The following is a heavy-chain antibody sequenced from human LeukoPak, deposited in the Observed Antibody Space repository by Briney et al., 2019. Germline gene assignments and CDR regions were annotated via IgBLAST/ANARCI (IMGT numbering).Heavy chain of an antibody. CDR2: ISSSGSTI. J-gene: IGHJ3*02. V-gene: IGHV3-48*03. CDR1: GFTFSSYE. D-gene: IGHD3-3*01. CDR3: AKGLLRFLEWLLLAVDAFDI. Sequence: GGSLRLSCAASGFTFSSYEMNWVRQAPGKGLEWVSYISSSGSTIYYADSVKGRFTISRDNAKNSLYLQMNSLRAEDTAVYYCAKGLLRFLEWLLLAVDAFDIWGQGTMVTVSS.